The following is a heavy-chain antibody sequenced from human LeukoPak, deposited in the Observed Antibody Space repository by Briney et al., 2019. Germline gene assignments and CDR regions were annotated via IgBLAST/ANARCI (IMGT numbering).Heavy chain of an antibody. J-gene: IGHJ4*02. Sequence: SETPSLTCAVYGGSFSGYYWSWIRQPPGKGLEWIGEINHSGSTNYNPSLKSRVTISVDTSKNQFSLKLSSVTAADTAVYYRARGAATGYYFDYWGQGTLVTVSS. CDR3: ARGAATGYYFDY. D-gene: IGHD6-25*01. CDR2: INHSGST. CDR1: GGSFSGYY. V-gene: IGHV4-34*01.